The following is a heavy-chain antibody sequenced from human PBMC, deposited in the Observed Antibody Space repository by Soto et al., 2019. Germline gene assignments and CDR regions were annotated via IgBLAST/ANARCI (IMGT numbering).Heavy chain of an antibody. CDR2: IIPIFGTA. J-gene: IGHJ6*02. Sequence: HVQLVQSGAEVKKPGSPVKVSCKASGGTFSSYAISWLRQAPGQGLEWMGGIIPIFGTADYAQKFQGRVTITADESTSTAYVDLSSLRSDDTGVYCRAQNPENYFYGLDVWGQGTTVTVSS. CDR3: AQNPENYFYGLDV. V-gene: IGHV1-69*12. CDR1: GGTFSSYA.